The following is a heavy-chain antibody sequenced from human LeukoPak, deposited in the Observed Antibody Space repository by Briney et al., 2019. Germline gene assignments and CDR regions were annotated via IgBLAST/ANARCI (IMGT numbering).Heavy chain of an antibody. CDR1: GFTFSSYA. Sequence: GRTLRLSCAASGFTFSSYAMSCGPDAPGGGHGWVSHILSTGTTYYAASVRGRFTISRDNSKNTLYLLMTSLRADDTAVYYCATVKYDYGDPVGWFDPWGQGTLVTVSS. V-gene: IGHV3-23*01. CDR3: ATVKYDYGDPVGWFDP. CDR2: ILSTGTT. J-gene: IGHJ5*02. D-gene: IGHD4-17*01.